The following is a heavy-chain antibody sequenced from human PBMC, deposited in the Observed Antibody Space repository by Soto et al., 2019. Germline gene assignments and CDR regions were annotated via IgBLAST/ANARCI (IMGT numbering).Heavy chain of an antibody. J-gene: IGHJ4*02. Sequence: KPSETLSLTCAVYGGSFSGYYWSWIRQPPGKGLEWIGEINHSGSTNYNPSLKSRVTISVDTSKNQFSLKLSSVTAADTAVYYCARSPYDSSGYYNYWGQGTLVTVSS. CDR2: INHSGST. D-gene: IGHD3-22*01. V-gene: IGHV4-34*01. CDR3: ARSPYDSSGYYNY. CDR1: GGSFSGYY.